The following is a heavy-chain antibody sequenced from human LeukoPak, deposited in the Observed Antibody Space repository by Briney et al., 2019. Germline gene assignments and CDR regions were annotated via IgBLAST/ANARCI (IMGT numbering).Heavy chain of an antibody. D-gene: IGHD3-10*01. V-gene: IGHV3-9*01. CDR1: GFTFDDYA. CDR3: AKDIGHPSGFDY. CDR2: INWNSGNI. Sequence: GGSLRLSCAASGFTFDDYAIHWVRQAPGKGLEWVSGINWNSGNIGYADSVKGRFTISRDNAKNSLYLQMNSLRPEDTALYYCAKDIGHPSGFDYWGQGTLVPVSS. J-gene: IGHJ4*02.